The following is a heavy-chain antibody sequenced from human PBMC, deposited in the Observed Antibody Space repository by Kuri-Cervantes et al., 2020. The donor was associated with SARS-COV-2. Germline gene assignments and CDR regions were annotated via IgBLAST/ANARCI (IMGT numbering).Heavy chain of an antibody. J-gene: IGHJ4*02. CDR3: ARATGPPGYFGY. CDR1: GGTFSSYA. Sequence: SVKVSCKASGGTFSSYAISWVRQAPGQGLEWMGRIIPILGTANYAQKFQGRVTITTDESTSTAYMELSSLRSEDTAVYYCARATGPPGYFGYWGQGTLVTVSS. CDR2: IIPILGTA. V-gene: IGHV1-69*11.